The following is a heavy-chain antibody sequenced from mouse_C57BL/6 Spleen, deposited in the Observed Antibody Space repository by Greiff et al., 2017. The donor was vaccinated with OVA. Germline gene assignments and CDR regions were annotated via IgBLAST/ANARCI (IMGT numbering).Heavy chain of an antibody. CDR3: ARAPYYDDDVDFDY. J-gene: IGHJ2*01. CDR2: ISDGGSYT. CDR1: GFTFSSYA. Sequence: DVKLQESGGGLVKPGGSLKLSCAASGFTFSSYAMSWVRQTPEKRLEWVATISDGGSYTYYPDNVKGRFTISRDNAKNNLYMQMSHLKSEDTAMYYCARAPYYDDDVDFDYWGQGTTLTVSS. V-gene: IGHV5-4*03. D-gene: IGHD2-4*01.